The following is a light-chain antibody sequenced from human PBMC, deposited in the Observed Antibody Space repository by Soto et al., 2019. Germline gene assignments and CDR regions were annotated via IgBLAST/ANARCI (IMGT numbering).Light chain of an antibody. CDR3: QQYKDWRT. CDR2: GAS. CDR1: QSVNSH. J-gene: IGKJ1*01. V-gene: IGKV3D-15*01. Sequence: EIVLTQSPATLSLSPGESATLSCRTSQSVNSHLAWFQQKPGQAPRLLMYGASTRATGMPDRFSGSGSGTEFTLIISSLQSEDFGVYYCQQYKDWRTFGQGTKVDIK.